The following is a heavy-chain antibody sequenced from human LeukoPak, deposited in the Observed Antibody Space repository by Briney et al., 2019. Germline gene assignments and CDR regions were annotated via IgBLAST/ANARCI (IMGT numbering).Heavy chain of an antibody. J-gene: IGHJ6*02. Sequence: GGSLRLSCAASGFTFSSYALHWARQAPGKGLEWVAVISYDGSNKYHADSVKGRFTISRDNLKNTLYLQMSSLRAEGTAVYYCARDYCSRTICSPYDYYYYYGVDVWGQGTTVTVSS. CDR3: ARDYCSRTICSPYDYYYYYGVDV. CDR1: GFTFSSYA. CDR2: ISYDGSNK. D-gene: IGHD2-2*01. V-gene: IGHV3-30-3*01.